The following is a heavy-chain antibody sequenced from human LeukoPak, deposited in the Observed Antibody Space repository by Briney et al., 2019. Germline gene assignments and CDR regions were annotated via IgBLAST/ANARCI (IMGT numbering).Heavy chain of an antibody. CDR3: AKDLSGYYLGYYFDY. V-gene: IGHV3-23*01. Sequence: TGGSLRLSCAASGFTFSSYTMSWVRQAPGKGLEWVSAISGSGGSTYYADSVKGRFTISRDNSKNTLYLQMNSLRAEDTAVYYCAKDLSGYYLGYYFDYWGQGTLVTVSS. J-gene: IGHJ4*02. CDR2: ISGSGGST. D-gene: IGHD3-9*01. CDR1: GFTFSSYT.